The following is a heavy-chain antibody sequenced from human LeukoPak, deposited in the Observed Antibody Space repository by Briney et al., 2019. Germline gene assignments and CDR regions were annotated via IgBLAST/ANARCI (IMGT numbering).Heavy chain of an antibody. V-gene: IGHV3-20*01. J-gene: IGHJ6*04. D-gene: IGHD2-2*01. CDR3: ASSCSSTSCYGRDV. Sequence: GGSLRLSCAASGFTLDDYGMSWVRQAPGKGLEWVSGINWNGGNTGYADSVKGRFTISRDNAKNSLYLQMNSLRAEDTALYHCASSCSSTSCYGRDVWGKGTTVTVSS. CDR2: INWNGGNT. CDR1: GFTLDDYG.